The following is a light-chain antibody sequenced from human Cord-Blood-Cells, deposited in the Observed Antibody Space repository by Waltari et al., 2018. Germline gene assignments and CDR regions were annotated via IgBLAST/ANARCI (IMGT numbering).Light chain of an antibody. CDR1: SSDVGGDNY. J-gene: IGLJ2*01. CDR3: CSYAGSYNVV. V-gene: IGLV2-11*01. Sequence: QSALTQPRSVSGSPGRSVTISRTGTSSDVGGDNYVSWYQQHPGKAPKLMVYDVSKRPSGGPDRFSGSKSGKTASLTSSGLQAEDGAEYYCCSYAGSYNVVFGGGTKLTVL. CDR2: DVS.